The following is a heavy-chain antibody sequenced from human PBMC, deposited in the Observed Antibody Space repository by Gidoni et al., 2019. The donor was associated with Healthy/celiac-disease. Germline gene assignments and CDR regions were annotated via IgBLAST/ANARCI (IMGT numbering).Heavy chain of an antibody. V-gene: IGHV3-73*02. J-gene: IGHJ3*02. CDR3: TRLHCSTAMVTWYVFDI. CDR1: GFHFSGSA. Sequence: EVQLVESGGGLVQPGGSLKISCAASGFHFSGSAMPWVRQASGRGLEWVGRSRSKANSYATAYAASVKGRFIISRDDSKNKAYLQMISLKTEDTAVYYCTRLHCSTAMVTWYVFDIWGQGTMVTVSS. CDR2: SRSKANSYAT. D-gene: IGHD5-18*01.